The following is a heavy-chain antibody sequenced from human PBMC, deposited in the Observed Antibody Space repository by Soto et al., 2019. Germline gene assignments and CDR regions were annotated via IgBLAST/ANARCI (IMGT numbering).Heavy chain of an antibody. CDR2: VYYSGTT. Sequence: QVQLQEWGPGLLKPSQTLSLTCTFSGGSIRNGDYYWVCIRQPPGKGLEWIGYVYYSGTTYSHPSLKSRVTISVDTSENEFSLRLSSVTAADTAVYYCVTVNLVGAAYYFDYWGPGTLVTVSS. D-gene: IGHD1-26*01. V-gene: IGHV4-30-4*01. CDR3: VTVNLVGAAYYFDY. CDR1: GGSIRNGDYY. J-gene: IGHJ4*02.